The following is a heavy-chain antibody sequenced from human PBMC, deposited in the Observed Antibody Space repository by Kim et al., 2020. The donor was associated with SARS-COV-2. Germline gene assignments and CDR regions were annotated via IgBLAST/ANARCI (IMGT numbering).Heavy chain of an antibody. Sequence: GGSLRLSCAASGFTFSSYGMHWVRQAPGKGLEWVAVISYDGSNKYYADSVKGRFTISRDNSKNTLYLQMNSLIAEDTAVYYCAKSPGLYYWGLGTLVTVS. CDR2: ISYDGSNK. CDR3: AKSPGLYY. CDR1: GFTFSSYG. V-gene: IGHV3-30*18. J-gene: IGHJ4*02.